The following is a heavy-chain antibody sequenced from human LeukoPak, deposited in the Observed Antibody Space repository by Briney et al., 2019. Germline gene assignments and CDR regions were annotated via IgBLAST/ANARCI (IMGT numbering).Heavy chain of an antibody. J-gene: IGHJ4*02. CDR3: AKYYRSSGYFE. CDR1: GFSFSTFA. CDR2: ISGSGGAT. D-gene: IGHD3-22*01. V-gene: IGHV3-23*01. Sequence: QPGGSLRLSCAASGFSFSTFAMTWVRQAPGKGLEWVSGISGSGGATYYADSVKGRFTISRDNSKNTLYLQMNSLRAEDTAVYYCAKYYRSSGYFEWGQGTLVTVSS.